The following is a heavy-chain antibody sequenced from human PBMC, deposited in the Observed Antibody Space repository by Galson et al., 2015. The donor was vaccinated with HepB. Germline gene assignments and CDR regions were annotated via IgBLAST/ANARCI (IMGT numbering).Heavy chain of an antibody. CDR1: GFTFSNYA. V-gene: IGHV3-23*01. J-gene: IGHJ4*02. D-gene: IGHD2-15*01. Sequence: SLRLSCAASGFTFSNYAMSWVRQAPGRGLECVSTVVGSGATTYYADSVKGRFTISRDNSKNTLYLQMNTLRNEDTAMYYCVKFEAGYNSGPPDHWGQGTLVTVSS. CDR2: VVGSGATT. CDR3: VKFEAGYNSGPPDH.